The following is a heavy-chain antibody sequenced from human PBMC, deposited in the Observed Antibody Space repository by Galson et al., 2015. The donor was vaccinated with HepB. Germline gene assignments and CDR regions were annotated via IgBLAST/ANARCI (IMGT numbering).Heavy chain of an antibody. V-gene: IGHV3-48*03. Sequence: SLRLSCAASGFTFNSYEMNWVRQAPGKGLEWASYISSSGGTIYYADSVKGRFTISRDNAKSLYLQMNSLTAEDTAVYYCARSKSPSSPSDNWGQGTLVTVSS. D-gene: IGHD6-13*01. CDR1: GFTFNSYE. CDR2: ISSSGGTI. CDR3: ARSKSPSSPSDN. J-gene: IGHJ4*02.